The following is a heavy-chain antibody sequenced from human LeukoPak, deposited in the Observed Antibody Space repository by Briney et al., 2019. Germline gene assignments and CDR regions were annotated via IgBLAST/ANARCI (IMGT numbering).Heavy chain of an antibody. CDR2: IKEDESEK. D-gene: IGHD3/OR15-3a*01. CDR3: ARVRTLWTYYGMDV. J-gene: IGHJ6*02. Sequence: GGSLRLSCAASGFTLSSYWMSWVRQAPGKGLEWVANIKEDESEKYYVDSVKGRFTISRDNAKNSLYLQMNSLRAEDTAMYYCARVRTLWTYYGMDVWGQGTTVTVSS. CDR1: GFTLSSYW. V-gene: IGHV3-7*01.